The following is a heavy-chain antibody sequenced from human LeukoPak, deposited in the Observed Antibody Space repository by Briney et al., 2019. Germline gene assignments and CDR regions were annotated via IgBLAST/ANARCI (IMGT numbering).Heavy chain of an antibody. V-gene: IGHV1-69*13. J-gene: IGHJ6*04. D-gene: IGHD3-10*01. CDR2: IIPIFGAA. CDR3: AREKMVGGPPHNKVMDF. Sequence: SVKVSCKASGGTFSSYAISWVRQAPGQGLEWMGGIIPIFGAANYAQKFQGRVTITADESTSTAYMELSSLRSEDTAVYYCAREKMVGGPPHNKVMDFWEKGPTFPVPS. CDR1: GGTFSSYA.